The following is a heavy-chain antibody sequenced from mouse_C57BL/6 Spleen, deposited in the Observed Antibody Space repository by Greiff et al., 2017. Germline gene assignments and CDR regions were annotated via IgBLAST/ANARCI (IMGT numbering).Heavy chain of an antibody. CDR3: ARRGYGYAMDY. V-gene: IGHV1-19*01. CDR2: INPYNGGT. CDR1: GYTFTDYY. Sequence: EVQLQQSGPVLVKPGASVKMSCKASGYTFTDYYMNWVKQSHGKSLEWIGVINPYNGGTSYNQKFKGKATLTVDKTSSTAYMELNSLTSEDSAVYYCARRGYGYAMDYWGQGTSVTVSS. J-gene: IGHJ4*01. D-gene: IGHD2-2*01.